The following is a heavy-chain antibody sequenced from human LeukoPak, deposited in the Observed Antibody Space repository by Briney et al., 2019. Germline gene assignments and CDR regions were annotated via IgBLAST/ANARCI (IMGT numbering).Heavy chain of an antibody. V-gene: IGHV1-18*01. J-gene: IGHJ3*02. Sequence: GASVKVSCKASGYTFTSYGISWVRQAPGQGLEWMAWISAYNGNTNYAQKLQGRVTMTTDTSTSTAYMELRSLRSDDTAVYYCARVRITIFGVVIRPSDAFDIWGQGKMVTVSS. CDR3: ARVRITIFGVVIRPSDAFDI. CDR2: ISAYNGNT. CDR1: GYTFTSYG. D-gene: IGHD3-3*01.